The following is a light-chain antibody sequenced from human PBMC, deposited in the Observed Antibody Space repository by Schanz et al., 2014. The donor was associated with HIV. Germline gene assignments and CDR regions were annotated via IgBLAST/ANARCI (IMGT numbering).Light chain of an antibody. CDR2: DVS. V-gene: IGKV3-15*01. Sequence: ETVVTQSPATLSVSPGERVTLSCRASQSVAGRSAWFQQKPGQAPRLLIYDVSTRVTAIPARFSGSESGTEFTLTISSLQSEDFAVYYCQQYSNWPFTFGQGTRLEIK. J-gene: IGKJ5*01. CDR1: QSVAGR. CDR3: QQYSNWPFT.